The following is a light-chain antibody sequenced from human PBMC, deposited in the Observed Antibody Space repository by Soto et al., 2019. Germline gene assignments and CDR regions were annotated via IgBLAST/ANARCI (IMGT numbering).Light chain of an antibody. CDR3: AAWDDSMNGVV. CDR1: RSNIGGGY. Sequence: QSVLAQPPSASGTPGQSVTISWSGSRSNIGGGYVYWYPQLPGTAPKVLIYRSNQRPSGVPDRISGSRSGTSASLAISGLRSDDEGDYFCAAWDDSMNGVVLGVWTQMTVL. J-gene: IGLJ2*01. CDR2: RSN. V-gene: IGLV1-47*01.